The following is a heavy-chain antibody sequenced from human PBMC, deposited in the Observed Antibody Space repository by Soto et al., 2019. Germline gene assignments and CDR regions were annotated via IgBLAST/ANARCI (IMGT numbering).Heavy chain of an antibody. D-gene: IGHD2-2*02. J-gene: IGHJ3*01. CDR1: GFTFSSYS. CDR2: ISSRSSVI. V-gene: IGHV3-21*06. Sequence: EVQLVESGGGLVKPGGSLRLSCVDSGFTFSSYSMNWVRQAPGKGLEWVASISSRSSVIWYTDSLKGRFTISRDNAKNAWYLQMNSLRAEDTAVYYCLRGGRGYTRDDVLEVWGQGTMVTVSS. CDR3: LRGGRGYTRDDVLEV.